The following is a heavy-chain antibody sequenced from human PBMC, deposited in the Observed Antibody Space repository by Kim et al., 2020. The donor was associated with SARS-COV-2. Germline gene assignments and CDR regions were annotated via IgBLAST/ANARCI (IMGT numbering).Heavy chain of an antibody. J-gene: IGHJ3*02. CDR3: AREYFDWLGAFDI. CDR1: GYTFTSYA. D-gene: IGHD3-9*01. V-gene: IGHV1-3*01. CDR2: INAGNGNT. Sequence: ASVKVSCKASGYTFTSYAMHWVRQAPGQRLEWMGWINAGNGNTKYSQKFQGRVTITRDTSASTAHMELSSLRSEDTAVYYCAREYFDWLGAFDIWGQGTMVTVSS.